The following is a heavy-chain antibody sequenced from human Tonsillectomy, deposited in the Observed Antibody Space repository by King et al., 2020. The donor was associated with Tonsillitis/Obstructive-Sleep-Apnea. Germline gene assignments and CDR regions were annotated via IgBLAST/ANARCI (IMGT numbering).Heavy chain of an antibody. Sequence: VQLVESGGGLVQPGGSLRLSCAASGFTFGDYSMNWVRQTPGKGLEWVSYISAGSSIIDYADSVRGRFTISRDNAKNSLYLQMNSLRDEDTAFYYCVRDMGSSWYKRFDPWGQGTLVTVSS. CDR1: GFTFGDYS. CDR3: VRDMGSSWYKRFDP. CDR2: ISAGSSII. V-gene: IGHV3-48*02. D-gene: IGHD6-13*01. J-gene: IGHJ5*02.